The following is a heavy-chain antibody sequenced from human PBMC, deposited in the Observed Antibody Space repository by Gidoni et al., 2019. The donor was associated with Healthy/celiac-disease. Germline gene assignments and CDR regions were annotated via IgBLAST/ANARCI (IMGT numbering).Heavy chain of an antibody. CDR1: GFTFSSYE. CDR2: ISSSGSTI. CDR3: ARGRDNWKKVDY. V-gene: IGHV3-48*03. D-gene: IGHD1-20*01. J-gene: IGHJ4*02. Sequence: EVQLVESGGGLVQPGGSLRLSCAASGFTFSSYEMNWVRPGPGKGLEWVSYISSSGSTIYYADSVKGRFTISRDNAKNSLYLQMNSLRAEDTAVYYCARGRDNWKKVDYWGQGTLVTVSS.